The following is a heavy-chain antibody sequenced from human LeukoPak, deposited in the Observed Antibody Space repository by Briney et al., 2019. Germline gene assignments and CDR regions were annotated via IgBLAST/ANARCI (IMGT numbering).Heavy chain of an antibody. CDR3: AKDHNYDFWSGYLRY. D-gene: IGHD3-3*01. CDR2: ISDSGGST. CDR1: GITLNNYG. V-gene: IGHV3-23*01. J-gene: IGHJ4*02. Sequence: GSLRLSCAVSGITLNNYGMTWVRQAPGKGLEWVAGISDSGGSTKYADSVKGRFTISRDNPKNTLYLQMNSLRAEDTAVYYCAKDHNYDFWSGYLRYWGQGTLVTVSS.